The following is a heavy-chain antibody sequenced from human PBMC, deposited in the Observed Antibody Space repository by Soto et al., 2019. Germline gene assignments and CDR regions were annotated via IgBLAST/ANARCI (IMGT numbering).Heavy chain of an antibody. CDR3: ARKRVSCGRDCYTP. CDR1: GDSISSATFY. D-gene: IGHD2-21*02. Sequence: PSETLSLTCTVSGDSISSATFYWGWIRQPPGKGLEWIGTVYYRASTYYNPSLKSRVTISVETSENQFSLKLSSVTAADTAVYYCARKRVSCGRDCYTPWGQGTLVTVSS. CDR2: VYYRAST. J-gene: IGHJ5*02. V-gene: IGHV4-39*01.